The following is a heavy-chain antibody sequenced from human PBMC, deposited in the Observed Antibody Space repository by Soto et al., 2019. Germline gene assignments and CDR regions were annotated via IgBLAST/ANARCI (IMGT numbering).Heavy chain of an antibody. D-gene: IGHD6-13*01. Sequence: QVQLVQSGAEVKKPGASVKVSCKASGYTFTSYDINWVRQATGQGLEWMGWMNPNSGNTGYAQKFQGRVTMSRDXSISTAYMELSSLRSEDTAVYYCARELSSSWRFDYWGQGTLVTVSS. J-gene: IGHJ4*02. V-gene: IGHV1-8*01. CDR3: ARELSSSWRFDY. CDR2: MNPNSGNT. CDR1: GYTFTSYD.